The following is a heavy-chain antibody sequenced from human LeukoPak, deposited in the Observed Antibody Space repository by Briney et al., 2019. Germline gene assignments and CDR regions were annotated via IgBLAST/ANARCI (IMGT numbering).Heavy chain of an antibody. CDR2: ISGSGGST. J-gene: IGHJ6*03. D-gene: IGHD5-24*01. V-gene: IGHV3-23*01. Sequence: GGSLRLSCAASGFTFSSYAMSWVRQAPGKGLEWVSAISGSGGSTYYADSVKGRFTSSRDNSKNTLYLQMNSLRAEDTAVYYCAKVDTAGGWLQSMGYYMDVWGKGTTVTVSS. CDR3: AKVDTAGGWLQSMGYYMDV. CDR1: GFTFSSYA.